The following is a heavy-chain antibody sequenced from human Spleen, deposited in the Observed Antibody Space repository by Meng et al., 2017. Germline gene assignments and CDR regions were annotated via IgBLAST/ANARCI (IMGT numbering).Heavy chain of an antibody. CDR1: GFTVYSNS. V-gene: IGHV3-66*01. CDR3: ARSLDY. J-gene: IGHJ4*02. CDR2: IYSGGTT. Sequence: EVQLVESGGGLVQPGGSLRLSCVVSGFTVYSNSMSWVRQAPGKGLECVSIIYSGGTTSYADSVKGRFTISRDNSNNTLYLQMDSLRAEDTAVYYCARSLDYWGQGTLVTVSS.